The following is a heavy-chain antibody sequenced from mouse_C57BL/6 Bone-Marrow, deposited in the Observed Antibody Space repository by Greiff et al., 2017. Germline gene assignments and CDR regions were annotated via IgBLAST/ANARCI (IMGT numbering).Heavy chain of an antibody. D-gene: IGHD3-1*01. CDR3: ARRGLTSSDY. V-gene: IGHV1-81*01. Sequence: QVQLQQSGAELARPGASVKLSCKASGYTFTSYGISWVKQRTGQGLEWIGAIYPRSGNTYYNEKFKGKATLTADKSSSTAYMELRSLTSEDSAVYFCARRGLTSSDYWGQGTTLTVSS. J-gene: IGHJ2*01. CDR1: GYTFTSYG. CDR2: IYPRSGNT.